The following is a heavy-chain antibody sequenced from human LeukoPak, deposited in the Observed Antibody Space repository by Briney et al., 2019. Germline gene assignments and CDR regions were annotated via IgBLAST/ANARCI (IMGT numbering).Heavy chain of an antibody. CDR1: GGSFSGYY. Sequence: PSETLSLTCAVYGGSFSGYYWSWIRQPPGKGLEWIGEINHSGSTNYNPSLKSRVTISVDTSKNQFSLKLSSVTAADTAVYYCARAVPYSYFTYGMDVWGQGTTVTVSS. D-gene: IGHD2-15*01. CDR3: ARAVPYSYFTYGMDV. V-gene: IGHV4-34*01. CDR2: INHSGST. J-gene: IGHJ6*02.